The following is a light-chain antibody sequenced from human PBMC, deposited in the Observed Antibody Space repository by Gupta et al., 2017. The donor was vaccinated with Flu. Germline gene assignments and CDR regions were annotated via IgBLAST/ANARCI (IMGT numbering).Light chain of an antibody. Sequence: QSALTQPRSVSGSLGQSITISCPGTANDVGKYNYVSWFQQHPGRAPRLLMSDINERPSGVPDRFSGSKSGNTASLTISGLQADDEADYFCYSYTGNYIWVFGGGTKLTVL. CDR1: ANDVGKYNY. CDR3: YSYTGNYIWV. CDR2: DIN. J-gene: IGLJ3*02. V-gene: IGLV2-11*01.